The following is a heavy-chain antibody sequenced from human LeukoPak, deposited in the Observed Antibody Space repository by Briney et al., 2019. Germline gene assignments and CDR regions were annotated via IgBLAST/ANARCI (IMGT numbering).Heavy chain of an antibody. D-gene: IGHD3-22*01. CDR3: ARMGDSSGLRYYYYYYGMDV. CDR1: GYSFTSYW. V-gene: IGHV5-10-1*01. J-gene: IGHJ6*02. Sequence: GESLRISCKGSGYSFTSYWISWVRQMPGKGLEWMGRIDPSDSYTNYSPSFQGHVTISADKSISTAYLQWSSLKASDTAMYYCARMGDSSGLRYYYYYYGMDVWGQGTTVTVSS. CDR2: IDPSDSYT.